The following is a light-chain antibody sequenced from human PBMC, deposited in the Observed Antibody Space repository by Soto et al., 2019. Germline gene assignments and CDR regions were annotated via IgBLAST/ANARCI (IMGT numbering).Light chain of an antibody. CDR3: QRRDNWPLT. CDR2: DTS. CDR1: QSVSSY. V-gene: IGKV3-11*01. J-gene: IGKJ4*01. Sequence: EIVLTQSPATLSVSPGERATLSCRASQSVSSYLAWFQQKPGQPPRLLIYDTSYRATGIPARFSGSGSGTDFTLTISSLEPEDFAVYYCQRRDNWPLTFGGGTKVEIK.